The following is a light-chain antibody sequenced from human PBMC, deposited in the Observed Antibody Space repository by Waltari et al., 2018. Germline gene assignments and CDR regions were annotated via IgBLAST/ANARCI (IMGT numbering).Light chain of an antibody. CDR2: AAS. CDR1: QGISSY. Sequence: DIQLTQSPSFLSASVGARVTIPCRASQGISSYLAWYQQKPGKAPKLLIYAASTLQSGVPSRFSGSGSGTEFTLTISSLQPEDFATYYCQQLNGYPFTFGPGTKVDIK. CDR3: QQLNGYPFT. V-gene: IGKV1-9*01. J-gene: IGKJ3*01.